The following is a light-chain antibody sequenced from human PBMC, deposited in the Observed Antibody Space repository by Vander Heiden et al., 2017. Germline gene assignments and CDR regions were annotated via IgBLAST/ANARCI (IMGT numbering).Light chain of an antibody. Sequence: SYELTQPPSVSVSPGQTASITCSGDKWGDKYACWYQQKPGQSPVLVIYQDSKRAAGIPERFSGSNSGNTATLTISGTQARDEADYYCQAWDSSTVVFGGGTKLTVL. CDR1: KWGDKY. V-gene: IGLV3-1*01. CDR3: QAWDSSTVV. J-gene: IGLJ2*01. CDR2: QDS.